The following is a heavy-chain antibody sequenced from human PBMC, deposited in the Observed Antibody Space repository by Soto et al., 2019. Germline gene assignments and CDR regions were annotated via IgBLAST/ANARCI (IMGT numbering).Heavy chain of an antibody. V-gene: IGHV3-74*01. CDR1: GFTFSSYW. J-gene: IGHJ4*02. CDR2: INRDGSST. CDR3: ARGCSNGSCFGSF. Sequence: EVQLVESGGGLVQPGGSLRLSCAASGFTFSSYWMHWVRQAPGKGLVWVSRINRDGSSTNYADSVKGRFTISRDNAKNTMYLQMNSLRAEETDVYYGARGCSNGSCFGSFWGQGTLVTVSS. D-gene: IGHD2-8*01.